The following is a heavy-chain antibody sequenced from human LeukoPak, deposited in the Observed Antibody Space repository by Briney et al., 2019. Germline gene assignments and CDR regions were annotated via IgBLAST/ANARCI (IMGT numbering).Heavy chain of an antibody. D-gene: IGHD1-7*01. V-gene: IGHV1-18*01. Sequence: GASVKVSCKASGYTFTSYGISWVRQAPGQGLEWMGWISAYNGNTNYAQKPQGRVTMTTDTSTSTAYMELRSLRSDDTAVYYCARGITGTTAGYNWFDPWGQGTLVTVSS. CDR3: ARGITGTTAGYNWFDP. CDR2: ISAYNGNT. CDR1: GYTFTSYG. J-gene: IGHJ5*02.